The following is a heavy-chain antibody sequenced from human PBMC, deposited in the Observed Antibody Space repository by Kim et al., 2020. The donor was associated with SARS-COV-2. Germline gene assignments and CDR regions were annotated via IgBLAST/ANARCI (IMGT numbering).Heavy chain of an antibody. J-gene: IGHJ4*02. CDR2: VSWNSDTI. Sequence: GGSLRLSCATSGFTFDHYAIHWVRLTPGKGLEWVSGVSWNSDTIDYADSVKGRFTISRDTAKKSVHLQMNSLRPEDTAIYYCTKAPPPGSYYSGFDYWGQGTLVTVSS. V-gene: IGHV3-9*01. CDR3: TKAPPPGSYYSGFDY. D-gene: IGHD3-10*01. CDR1: GFTFDHYA.